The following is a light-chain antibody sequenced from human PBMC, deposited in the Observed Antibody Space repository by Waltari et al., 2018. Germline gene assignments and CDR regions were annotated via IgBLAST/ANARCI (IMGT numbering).Light chain of an antibody. V-gene: IGLV1-44*01. Sequence: QSVLTQPPSASGTPGQRVTISCSGSYSNIGHNSVNWYQQVPGTAPKLLIYNNDRRPSGVPYRFSGSKSGTSASLAISGLQSEDEADYYCAAWDDSLNGVFGGGTKLTVL. CDR3: AAWDDSLNGV. CDR2: NND. J-gene: IGLJ3*02. CDR1: YSNIGHNS.